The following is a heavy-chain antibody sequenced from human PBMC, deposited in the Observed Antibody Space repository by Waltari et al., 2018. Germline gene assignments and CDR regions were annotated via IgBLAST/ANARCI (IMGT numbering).Heavy chain of an antibody. CDR2: ISYSGST. Sequence: QVHLQESGPGLVKPSETLSLTCTVSGGSISSYYWSWSRQPTGKGLEWIGYISYSGSTNDHPSLKSRVTLSVDTSKNQCSLKLSSVTAADTSMYYCARDRDSSFFDYWGQGTLVTVSS. D-gene: IGHD6-6*01. J-gene: IGHJ4*02. V-gene: IGHV4-59*01. CDR3: ARDRDSSFFDY. CDR1: GGSISSYY.